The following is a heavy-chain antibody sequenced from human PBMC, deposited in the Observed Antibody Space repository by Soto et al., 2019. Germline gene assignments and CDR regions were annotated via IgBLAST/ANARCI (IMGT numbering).Heavy chain of an antibody. CDR1: GGSVSSGSYY. CDR3: ARDGDGYNY. V-gene: IGHV4-61*01. CDR2: IYYSGST. Sequence: QVQLQESGPGLVKPSETLSLTCTVSGGSVSSGSYYWSWIRQPPGKGLEWIGYIYYSGSTNYNPSLKSRVTISADTSKSQFSLKLSSVTAADTAVYYCARDGDGYNYWGQGTLVTVSS. J-gene: IGHJ4*02. D-gene: IGHD5-12*01.